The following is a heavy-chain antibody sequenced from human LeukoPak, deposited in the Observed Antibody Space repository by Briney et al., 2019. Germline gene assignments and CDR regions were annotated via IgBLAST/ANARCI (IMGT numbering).Heavy chain of an antibody. CDR3: ARSFYGDYYYYYMDV. CDR1: GYTFTSYG. Sequence: GASVKVSCKASGYTFTSYGISWVRQAPGQGREWMGWISAYNGNTNYAQKLQGRVTMTTDTSTSTACMELRSLRSGDTAVYYCARSFYGDYYYYYMDVWGKGTTVTVSS. CDR2: ISAYNGNT. D-gene: IGHD4-17*01. J-gene: IGHJ6*03. V-gene: IGHV1-18*01.